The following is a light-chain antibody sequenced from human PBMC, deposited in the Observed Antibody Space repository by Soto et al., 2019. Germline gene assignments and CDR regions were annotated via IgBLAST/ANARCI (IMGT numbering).Light chain of an antibody. CDR2: GAS. V-gene: IGKV3-15*01. CDR1: QSVSSN. Sequence: EIVMTQSPATLSVPPGERATLSCRASQSVSSNLAGYQQKPGQAPRLLIYGASTRATGIPARFSGSGSGTECTLTSSSLQSEDFGVYYCQEYDHWPRWTVGQGTKVESK. J-gene: IGKJ1*01. CDR3: QEYDHWPRWT.